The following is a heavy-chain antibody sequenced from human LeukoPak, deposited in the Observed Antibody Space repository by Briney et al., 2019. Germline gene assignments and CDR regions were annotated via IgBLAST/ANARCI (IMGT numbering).Heavy chain of an antibody. CDR2: IYSGGST. J-gene: IGHJ4*02. D-gene: IGHD3-3*01. V-gene: IGHV3-53*01. CDR1: GFTVSSNY. CDR3: ARDESDFWSGYYMDY. Sequence: GGSLRLSCAASGFTVSSNYMSWVRQAPGKGLEWVSVIYSGGSTYYADSVKGRFTISRDNSKNTLYLQMNSLRAEDTAVYYCARDESDFWSGYYMDYWGQGTLVTVSS.